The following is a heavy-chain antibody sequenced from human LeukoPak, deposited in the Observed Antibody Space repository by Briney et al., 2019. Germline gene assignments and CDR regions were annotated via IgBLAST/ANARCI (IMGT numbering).Heavy chain of an antibody. CDR3: ARATSLVVPAADHYYYGLDV. CDR1: GYTFTDYY. Sequence: ASVRVSCKASGYTFTDYYMHWVRQAPGQGLEWMGWINPNSGGTNYQGRVTMTGDTSISTAYMELSRLRSDDTAVYYCARATSLVVPAADHYYYGLDVWGQGNSVTVSS. V-gene: IGHV1-2*02. J-gene: IGHJ6*02. CDR2: INPNSGGT. D-gene: IGHD2-2*01.